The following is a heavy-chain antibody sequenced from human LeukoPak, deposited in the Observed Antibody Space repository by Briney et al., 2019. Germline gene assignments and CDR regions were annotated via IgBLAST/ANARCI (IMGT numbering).Heavy chain of an antibody. Sequence: GASVKVSCKASGYTFTSYYMHWVRQAPGQGLEWMGIINPSGGSTSYAQKFQGRVTMTRNTSISTAYMELSSLRSEDTAVYYCARVAGYHGSGSYYNRDLYYYYYMDVWGKGTTVTISS. CDR1: GYTFTSYY. V-gene: IGHV1-46*01. CDR2: INPSGGST. CDR3: ARVAGYHGSGSYYNRDLYYYYYMDV. J-gene: IGHJ6*03. D-gene: IGHD3-10*01.